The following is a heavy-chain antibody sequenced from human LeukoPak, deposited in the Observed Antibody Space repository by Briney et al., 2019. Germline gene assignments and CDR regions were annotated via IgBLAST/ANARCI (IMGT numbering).Heavy chain of an antibody. CDR1: GYTFTGYY. Sequence: ASVKVSCKASGYTFTGYYMHWVRQAPGQGREWMGWINPNSGGTNYAQKFQGRVTMTRDTSISTAYMELSRLRSDDTAVYYCARDLRRVVGATTLGYWGQGTLVTVSS. CDR3: ARDLRRVVGATTLGY. D-gene: IGHD1-26*01. V-gene: IGHV1-2*02. CDR2: INPNSGGT. J-gene: IGHJ4*02.